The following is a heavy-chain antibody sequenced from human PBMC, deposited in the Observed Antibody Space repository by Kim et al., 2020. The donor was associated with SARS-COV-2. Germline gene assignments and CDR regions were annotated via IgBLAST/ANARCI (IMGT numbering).Heavy chain of an antibody. Sequence: GGSLRLSCAASGFTFSNAWMSWVRQAPGKGLEWVGRIKSKTDGGTTDYAAPVKGRFTISRDDSKNTLYLQMNSLKTEDTAVYYCTTRIAAAGISGVDDAFDIWGQGTMVTVSS. CDR3: TTRIAAAGISGVDDAFDI. V-gene: IGHV3-15*01. CDR1: GFTFSNAW. CDR2: IKSKTDGGTT. J-gene: IGHJ3*02. D-gene: IGHD6-13*01.